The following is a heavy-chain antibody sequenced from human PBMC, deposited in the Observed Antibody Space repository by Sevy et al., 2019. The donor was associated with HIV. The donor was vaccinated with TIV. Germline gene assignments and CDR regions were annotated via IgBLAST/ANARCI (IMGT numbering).Heavy chain of an antibody. Sequence: GGSLRLSCAASGFTFRTYSMNWVRQAPGKDLEWLSSISDDSRYIYYSDSVKGRFTISRTYAKNVLFLQMNNLTVEDTAIYYGAREFTVFGVVSGFDYWGQGNLVTVSS. CDR2: ISDDSRYI. CDR1: GFTFRTYS. D-gene: IGHD3-3*01. V-gene: IGHV3-21*04. CDR3: AREFTVFGVVSGFDY. J-gene: IGHJ4*02.